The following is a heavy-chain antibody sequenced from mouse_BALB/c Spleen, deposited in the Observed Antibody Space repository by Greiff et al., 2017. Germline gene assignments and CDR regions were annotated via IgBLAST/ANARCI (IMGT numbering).Heavy chain of an antibody. CDR2: ISDGGSYT. D-gene: IGHD1-1*01. V-gene: IGHV5-4*02. Sequence: EVQLVESGGGLVKPGGSLKLSCAASGFTFSDYYMYWVRQTPEKRLEWVATISDGGSYTYYPDSVKGRFTISRDNAKNNLYLQMSSLKSEDTAMYYCARDLDYGSSYAWFAYWGQGTLVTVSA. CDR3: ARDLDYGSSYAWFAY. J-gene: IGHJ3*01. CDR1: GFTFSDYY.